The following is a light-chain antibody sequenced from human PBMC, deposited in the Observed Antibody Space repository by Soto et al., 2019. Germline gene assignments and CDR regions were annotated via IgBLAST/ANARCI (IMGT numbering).Light chain of an antibody. CDR3: PQYQNWPPQYT. V-gene: IGKV3-15*01. Sequence: EIVMTQSPASLSVSPGDGATLSCRASQSVASNVAWYQQKPGQGPRLLIHGASTRAVGVPARFSGSGSGTDFTLTSSSLQSEDFAVYYCPQYQNWPPQYTFGQGTKLQIK. CDR1: QSVASN. CDR2: GAS. J-gene: IGKJ2*01.